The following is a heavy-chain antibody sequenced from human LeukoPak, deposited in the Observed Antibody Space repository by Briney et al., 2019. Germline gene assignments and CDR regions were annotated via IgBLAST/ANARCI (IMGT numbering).Heavy chain of an antibody. CDR3: IPLITMVRGVYDAFDI. Sequence: GGSLKLSCAASGFTFSGSAMHWVRQASGKGLEWVGRIRSKANSYATAYAASVKGRFTISRDDSKNTAYLQMNSLKTEDTAVYYCIPLITMVRGVYDAFDIWGQGTMVTVSS. J-gene: IGHJ3*02. V-gene: IGHV3-73*01. CDR2: IRSKANSYAT. D-gene: IGHD3-10*01. CDR1: GFTFSGSA.